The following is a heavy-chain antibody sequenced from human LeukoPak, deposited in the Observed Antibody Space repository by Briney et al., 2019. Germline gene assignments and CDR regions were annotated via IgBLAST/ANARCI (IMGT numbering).Heavy chain of an antibody. J-gene: IGHJ4*02. CDR1: GFIFSNYW. Sequence: PGGSLRLSCAASGFIFSNYWMSWVRQARGKGLVEVANMNQEGSEKEYVDSVKGRFTISRDNAKNSLYLQMDSLRAEDTAVYYCASLGRSSGRDYWGQGTLVTVSS. V-gene: IGHV3-7*01. D-gene: IGHD6-6*01. CDR3: ASLGRSSGRDY. CDR2: MNQEGSEK.